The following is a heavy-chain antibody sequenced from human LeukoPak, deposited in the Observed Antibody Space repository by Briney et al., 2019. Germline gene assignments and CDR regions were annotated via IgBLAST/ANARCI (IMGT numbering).Heavy chain of an antibody. CDR1: GGSISSASYY. J-gene: IGHJ5*02. CDR3: ASDLTSGYLRHPGWFDP. Sequence: PSETLSLTCTVSGGSISSASYYWSWIRQPAGKGLEWIGSIYHSGRTFYNPSLKSRVTISVDTSKNQFSLKLTSVTAADTAVYYCASDLTSGYLRHPGWFDPWGQGTLVIVSS. V-gene: IGHV4-39*07. CDR2: IYHSGRT. D-gene: IGHD3-22*01.